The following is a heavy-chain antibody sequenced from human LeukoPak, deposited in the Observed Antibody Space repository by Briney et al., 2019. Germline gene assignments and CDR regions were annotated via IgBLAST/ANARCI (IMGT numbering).Heavy chain of an antibody. CDR3: ARSEGYCSSTSCYIEDY. V-gene: IGHV1-18*01. D-gene: IGHD2-2*02. J-gene: IGHJ4*02. Sequence: GASVKVSCKASGYTFTSYGISWVRQAPGQGLECMGRISAYNGNTNYAQKLQGRVTMTTESSTSTAYMELRSLRSDDTAVYYCARSEGYCSSTSCYIEDYWGQGTLVTVSS. CDR1: GYTFTSYG. CDR2: ISAYNGNT.